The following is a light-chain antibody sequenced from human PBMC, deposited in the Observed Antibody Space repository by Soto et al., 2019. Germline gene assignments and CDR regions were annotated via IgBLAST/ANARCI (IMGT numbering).Light chain of an antibody. Sequence: EVVMTQSPATLSVSPGERTTLSCRASQSVSGNLAWYQQKPGQAPRLLIYGASTRATGIPARFSGSGSGTEFTLNFSSLQSEDFAGYYCEQYNNWPPITFGPGTRLEIK. V-gene: IGKV3-15*01. CDR2: GAS. CDR1: QSVSGN. J-gene: IGKJ5*01. CDR3: EQYNNWPPIT.